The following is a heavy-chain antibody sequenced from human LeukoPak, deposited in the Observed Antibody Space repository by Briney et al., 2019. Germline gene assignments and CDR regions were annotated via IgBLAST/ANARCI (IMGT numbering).Heavy chain of an antibody. Sequence: PSETLSLTCAVYGGSFSGYYWSWIRQPPGKGLGWIGEINHSGSTNYNPSLKSRVTISVDTSKNQFSLKLSSVTAADTAVYYCARDTIEYYYDSSGSYYFDYWGQGTLVTVSS. V-gene: IGHV4-34*01. CDR3: ARDTIEYYYDSSGSYYFDY. CDR2: INHSGST. CDR1: GGSFSGYY. D-gene: IGHD3-22*01. J-gene: IGHJ4*02.